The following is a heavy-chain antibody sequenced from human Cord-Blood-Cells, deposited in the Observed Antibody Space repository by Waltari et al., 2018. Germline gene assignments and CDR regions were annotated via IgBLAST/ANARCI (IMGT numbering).Heavy chain of an antibody. CDR2: INHSGST. CDR3: ARARVIVVVPAAIGYYYYGMDV. D-gene: IGHD2-2*01. Sequence: QVQLQQWGAGLLKPSETLSLTGAVYGGPFSGSYWRCFRNPPGKGLGGIGEINHSGSTNYNPSLKSRVTISVDTSKNQFSLKLSSVTAADTAVYYCARARVIVVVPAAIGYYYYGMDVWGQGTTVTVSS. V-gene: IGHV4-34*01. CDR1: GGPFSGSY. J-gene: IGHJ6*02.